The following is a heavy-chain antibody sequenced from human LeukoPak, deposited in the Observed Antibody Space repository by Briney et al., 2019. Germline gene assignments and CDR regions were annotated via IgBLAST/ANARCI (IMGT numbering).Heavy chain of an antibody. J-gene: IGHJ5*01. CDR1: GFTISGTH. V-gene: IGHV3-53*01. D-gene: IGHD3-16*01. Sequence: GGSLRLSCAASGFTISGTHMTWVRQAPQKGLEWVSAMYTGGTTYYADSVTGRFTVSRDTSRNTLFLHMNNLRAEDTAVYYCAKDEATSGGGLASWGQGTLVIVSS. CDR3: AKDEATSGGGLAS. CDR2: MYTGGTT.